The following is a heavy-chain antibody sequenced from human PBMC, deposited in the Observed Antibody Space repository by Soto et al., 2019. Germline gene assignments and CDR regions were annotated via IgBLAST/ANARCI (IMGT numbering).Heavy chain of an antibody. CDR2: IWYDGSNK. Sequence: GGSLRLSCAASGFTFSSYGMHWVRQAPGKGLEWVAVIWYDGSNKYYAGSVKGRFTISRDNSKNTLYLQMNSLRAEDTAVYYCARSSRGYSGPTDYWGQGTLVTVSS. CDR1: GFTFSSYG. CDR3: ARSSRGYSGPTDY. V-gene: IGHV3-33*01. J-gene: IGHJ4*02. D-gene: IGHD5-12*01.